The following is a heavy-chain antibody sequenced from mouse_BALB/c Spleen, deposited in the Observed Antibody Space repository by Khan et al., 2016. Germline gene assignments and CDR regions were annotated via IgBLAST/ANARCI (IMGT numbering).Heavy chain of an antibody. J-gene: IGHJ4*01. CDR2: INTYTGEP. Sequence: QIQLVQSGPELKKPGETVKISCKASGYTFTNYGMNWVKQAPGKGLKWMGWINTYTGEPTYADDFKGRFAFSLETSASTAYLQINNLKNEDMATYFWARNRYDVRNAMDYWGQGTSVTVSS. CDR1: GYTFTNYG. CDR3: ARNRYDVRNAMDY. V-gene: IGHV9-1*02. D-gene: IGHD2-14*01.